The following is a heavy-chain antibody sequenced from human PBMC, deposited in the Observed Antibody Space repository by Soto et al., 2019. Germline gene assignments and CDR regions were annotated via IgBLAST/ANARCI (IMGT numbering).Heavy chain of an antibody. CDR1: GFTFSSYA. Sequence: GGSLRLSCAASGFTFSSYAMHWVRQAPGKGLEWVAFISYDGSNKYYADSVKVRFTISIDNSKNTLYLQMNSLRAEDTAVYYCARVNRELVGNSYFDXWGQGTMVTVSX. CDR2: ISYDGSNK. V-gene: IGHV3-30-3*01. CDR3: ARVNRELVGNSYFDX. D-gene: IGHD1-26*01. J-gene: IGHJ4*02.